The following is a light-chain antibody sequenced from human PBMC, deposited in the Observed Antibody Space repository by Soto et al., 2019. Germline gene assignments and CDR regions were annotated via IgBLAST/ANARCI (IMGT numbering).Light chain of an antibody. J-gene: IGLJ2*01. CDR2: EVS. Sequence: QSALTQPASVSGSPGQSITISCTGTSSDVGSYNLVSWYQQHPGKAPKLMICEVSKRPSGVSNRFSGSKSGNTASLTISGLQAEDEADYYCCSYAGSSTLDVVFGGGTKLTVL. V-gene: IGLV2-23*02. CDR1: SSDVGSYNL. CDR3: CSYAGSSTLDVV.